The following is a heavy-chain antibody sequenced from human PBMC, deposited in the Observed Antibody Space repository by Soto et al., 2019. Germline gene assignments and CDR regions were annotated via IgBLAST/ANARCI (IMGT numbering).Heavy chain of an antibody. J-gene: IGHJ6*02. CDR2: IIPIFGTA. V-gene: IGHV1-69*13. CDR3: ARKGFKWFGELSYYYGMDV. CDR1: GGTFSSYA. Sequence: SVKVSCKASGGTFSSYAISWVRQAPGQGLEWMGGIIPIFGTANYAQEFQGRVTITADESTSTAYMELSSLRSEDTAVYYCARKGFKWFGELSYYYGMDVWGQGTTVTVSS. D-gene: IGHD3-10*01.